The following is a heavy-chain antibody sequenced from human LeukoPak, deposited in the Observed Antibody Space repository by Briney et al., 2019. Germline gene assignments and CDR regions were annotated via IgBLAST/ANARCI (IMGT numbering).Heavy chain of an antibody. CDR1: GGSISSSNW. D-gene: IGHD3-22*01. J-gene: IGHJ4*02. CDR2: IYHSGST. V-gene: IGHV4-4*02. CDR3: ARDPVDDSSGYPDY. Sequence: PSETLSLTCAVSGGSISSSNWWSWVRQPPGKGLEWIGEIYHSGSTNYNPSLKSRVTISVDKSKNQFSLKLSSVTAADTAVYYCARDPVDDSSGYPDYWGQGTLVTVSS.